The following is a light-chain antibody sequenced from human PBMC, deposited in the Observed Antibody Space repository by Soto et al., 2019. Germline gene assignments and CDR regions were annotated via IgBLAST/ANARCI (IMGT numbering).Light chain of an antibody. Sequence: DILMTRSPLSLSVNPGQPASISCKSSQSLLQSDGKTYLFWLLQKPGQPPQLLIYEVSKRFSGVPERFSGSGSGTEFTLKISRVEAEDVGVYYCMQTIQLPITFGQGTRLEI. CDR2: EVS. CDR1: QSLLQSDGKTY. CDR3: MQTIQLPIT. V-gene: IGKV2D-29*01. J-gene: IGKJ5*01.